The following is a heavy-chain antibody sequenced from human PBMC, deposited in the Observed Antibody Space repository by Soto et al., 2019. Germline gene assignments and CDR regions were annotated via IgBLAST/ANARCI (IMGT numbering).Heavy chain of an antibody. CDR1: GFTFSSYS. Sequence: GGSLRLSCAASGFTFSSYSMNWVRQAPGKGLEWVSSISSSSSYIYYADSVKGRFTISRDKAKNSLYLQMNSLRAEDTSVYYCARDQDYDILTGHYYYYYGMDVWGQGTTVTVSS. J-gene: IGHJ6*02. CDR2: ISSSSSYI. V-gene: IGHV3-21*01. CDR3: ARDQDYDILTGHYYYYYGMDV. D-gene: IGHD3-9*01.